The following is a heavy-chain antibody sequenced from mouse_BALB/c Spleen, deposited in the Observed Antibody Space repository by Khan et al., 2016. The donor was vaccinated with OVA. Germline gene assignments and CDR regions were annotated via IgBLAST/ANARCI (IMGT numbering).Heavy chain of an antibody. V-gene: IGHV5-6-5*01. CDR2: ISTGGST. Sequence: EVELVESGGGLVKPGGSLELSCAASGLTFSIYAMSWVRQTPEKRLEWVASISTGGSTYYVHSVKGRFTISRDNARNMLYLRMSSLRSEDTAMYYWYRGDYHGRGYFDVGGAGTLVTVAS. D-gene: IGHD1-2*01. J-gene: IGHJ1*01. CDR1: GLTFSIYA. CDR3: YRGDYHGRGYFDV.